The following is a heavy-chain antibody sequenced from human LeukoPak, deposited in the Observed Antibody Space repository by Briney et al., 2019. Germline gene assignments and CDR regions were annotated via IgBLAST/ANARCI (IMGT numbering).Heavy chain of an antibody. J-gene: IGHJ4*02. CDR2: IYSGGST. D-gene: IGHD7-27*01. CDR3: ARPKLTGDQRDY. V-gene: IGHV3-53*01. CDR1: GFTASSNY. Sequence: GGSLRLSCAASGFTASSNYMSWVRQAPGKGLEWVSVIYSGGSTYYADSVKGRFTISRDNSKDTLHLQMNSLRAEDTAVYYCARPKLTGDQRDYWGQGTLVTVSS.